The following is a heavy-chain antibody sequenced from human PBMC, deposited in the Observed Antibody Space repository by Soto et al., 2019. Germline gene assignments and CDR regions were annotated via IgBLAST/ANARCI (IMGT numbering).Heavy chain of an antibody. CDR2: INDDGNNK. J-gene: IGHJ6*03. CDR1: ESTFNNIP. CDR3: AKCGRAAAGPYYMDV. Sequence: PGGSLRLSCAASESTFNNIPMGWVRQAPGKGLKYVASINDDGNNKYYADSVKGRFTISRDNSKNTLYLQMNSLRAEDTAVYYCAKCGRAAAGPYYMDVWGKGTTVTAP. V-gene: IGHV3-23*01. D-gene: IGHD6-13*01.